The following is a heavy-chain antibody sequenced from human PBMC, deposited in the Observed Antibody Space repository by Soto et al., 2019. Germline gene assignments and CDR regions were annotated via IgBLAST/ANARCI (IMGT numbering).Heavy chain of an antibody. V-gene: IGHV4-39*01. CDR2: VYYAGNS. CDR1: GSSISNGRYY. Sequence: SESLSLTCTVSGSSISNGRYYWSWIRQPPGKALEWIGSVYYAGNSFYNPSLQSRATMSVATSSRQFSLKVRYVTAADTAVYYFASHSGVSAAVYHGMEVWGQGTTVTVCS. D-gene: IGHD6-25*01. CDR3: ASHSGVSAAVYHGMEV. J-gene: IGHJ6*02.